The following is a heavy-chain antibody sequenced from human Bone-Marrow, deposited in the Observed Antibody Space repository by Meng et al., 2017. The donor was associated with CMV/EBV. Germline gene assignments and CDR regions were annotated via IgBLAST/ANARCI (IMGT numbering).Heavy chain of an antibody. D-gene: IGHD5-18*01. CDR1: GFTFSSYS. J-gene: IGHJ6*02. CDR2: ISSSSSTI. Sequence: GESLKISCAASGFTFSSYSMNWVRQAPGKGLEWVSYISSSSSTIYYADSVKGRFTISRDNAKNSLYLQMNSLRAEDTAVYYCARDSVGYSYGIRPDYYGMDVWGQGTTVTVSS. V-gene: IGHV3-48*04. CDR3: ARDSVGYSYGIRPDYYGMDV.